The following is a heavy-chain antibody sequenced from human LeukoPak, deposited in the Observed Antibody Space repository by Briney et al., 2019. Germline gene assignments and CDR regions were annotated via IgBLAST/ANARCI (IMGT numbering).Heavy chain of an antibody. CDR1: GGSFSGYY. D-gene: IGHD2-2*01. J-gene: IGHJ6*02. CDR2: INHSGST. Sequence: PSETLSLTCAVYGGSFSGYYWSWIRQPPGKGLEWIGEINHSGSTNYNPSLKSRVTISVDTSKNQFSLKLSSVTAADTAMYYCACSSTNYYYYGMDVWGQGTTVTVSS. CDR3: ACSSTNYYYYGMDV. V-gene: IGHV4-34*01.